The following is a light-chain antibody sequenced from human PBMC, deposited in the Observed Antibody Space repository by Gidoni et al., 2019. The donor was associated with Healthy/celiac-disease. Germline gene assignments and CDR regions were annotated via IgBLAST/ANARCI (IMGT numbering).Light chain of an antibody. CDR3: QKYNSAPLLT. CDR2: AAS. V-gene: IGKV1-27*01. J-gene: IGKJ4*01. CDR1: QGISNY. Sequence: DSQMTQSPSSLSASVGDRVTITCRASQGISNYLAWYQQKPGTVPKLLIYAASTLQSRVPSRFSGSGSGTDFTLTISSLQPEDVATYYCQKYNSAPLLTFGGGTKVEIK.